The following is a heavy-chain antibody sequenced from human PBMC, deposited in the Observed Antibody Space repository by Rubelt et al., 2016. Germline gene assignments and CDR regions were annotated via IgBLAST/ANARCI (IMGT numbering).Heavy chain of an antibody. CDR3: ATGGDFGVVIPNWFDP. CDR1: GGTFSSYA. CDR2: IIPIFGTA. J-gene: IGHJ5*02. V-gene: IGHV1-69*01. D-gene: IGHD3-3*01. Sequence: QVQLVQSGAEVKKPGSSVKVSCKASGGTFSSYAISWVRQAPGQGLEWVGGIIPIFGTANYAQKFQGRVTITADESTSTAYMELSSLRSEDTAVYYCATGGDFGVVIPNWFDPWGQGTLVTVSS.